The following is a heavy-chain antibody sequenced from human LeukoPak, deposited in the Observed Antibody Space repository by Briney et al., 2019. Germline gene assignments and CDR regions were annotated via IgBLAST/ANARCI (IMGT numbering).Heavy chain of an antibody. Sequence: GGSLRLSCAASGFTFSDYSMNWVRQAPGKGLEWVSYISSGGSTIYYADSVKGRFTISRDNAQNSLYLQMNSLRAEDTAVYYCARNFYGSGSYYNLCYFDYWGQGTLVTVSS. D-gene: IGHD3-10*01. CDR2: ISSGGSTI. V-gene: IGHV3-48*04. J-gene: IGHJ4*02. CDR3: ARNFYGSGSYYNLCYFDY. CDR1: GFTFSDYS.